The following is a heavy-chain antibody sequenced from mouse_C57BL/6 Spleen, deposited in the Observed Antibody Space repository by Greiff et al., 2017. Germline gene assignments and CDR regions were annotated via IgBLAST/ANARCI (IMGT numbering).Heavy chain of an antibody. J-gene: IGHJ3*01. CDR2: ISSGSSTI. Sequence: EVMLVASGGGLVKPGGSLKLSCAASGFTFSDYGMHWVRQAPEKGLEWVAYISSGSSTIYYADTVKGRFTISIDSAKNTLSLQMTSLSSEDTAMYDAARNNYVAAWFAYWGQGTLITVSA. CDR3: ARNNYVAAWFAY. D-gene: IGHD2-12*01. CDR1: GFTFSDYG. V-gene: IGHV5-17*01.